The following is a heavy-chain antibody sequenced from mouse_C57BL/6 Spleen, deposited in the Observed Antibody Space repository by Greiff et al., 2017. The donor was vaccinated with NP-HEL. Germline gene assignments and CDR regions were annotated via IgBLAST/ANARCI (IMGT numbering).Heavy chain of an antibody. D-gene: IGHD1-1*01. CDR2: IYPRDGST. CDR1: GYTFTSYD. Sequence: VKLVESGPELVKPGASVKLSCKASGYTFTSYDINWVKQRPGQGLEWIGWIYPRDGSTKYNEKFKGKATLTVDTSSSTAYMELHSLTSEDSAVYFCARGFTTVPPTGFAYWGQGTLVTVSA. V-gene: IGHV1-85*01. J-gene: IGHJ3*01. CDR3: ARGFTTVPPTGFAY.